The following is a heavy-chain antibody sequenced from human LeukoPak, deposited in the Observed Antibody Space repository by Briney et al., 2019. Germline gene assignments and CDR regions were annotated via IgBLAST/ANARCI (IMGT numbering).Heavy chain of an antibody. V-gene: IGHV5-51*01. D-gene: IGHD3-10*01. J-gene: IGHJ4*02. CDR1: GYSFTSYW. CDR3: ARQRRLVRGATIDY. CDR2: IYPSDSDT. Sequence: GESLKISCQGSGYSFTSYWIGWVRQMPGKGLEWMGIIYPSDSDTRYSPSFQGQVTISADKSISTAYLQWRSLKASDSAMYYCARQRRLVRGATIDYWGQGTLVTVSS.